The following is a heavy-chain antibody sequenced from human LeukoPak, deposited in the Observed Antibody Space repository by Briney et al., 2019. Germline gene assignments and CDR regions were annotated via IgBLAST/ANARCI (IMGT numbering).Heavy chain of an antibody. CDR3: ARGRYLTTSGGAAAGFLDY. CDR1: GGSFSGYY. D-gene: IGHD6-13*01. J-gene: IGHJ4*02. V-gene: IGHV4-34*01. CDR2: INHSGST. Sequence: PSETLSLTCAVYGGSFSGYYWNWIRQSPGKGLEWIGEINHSGSTHYNPSLKSRVTISVDTSQKQFSLRLTSVTAADTAVYYCARGRYLTTSGGAAAGFLDYWGQGSLVTVST.